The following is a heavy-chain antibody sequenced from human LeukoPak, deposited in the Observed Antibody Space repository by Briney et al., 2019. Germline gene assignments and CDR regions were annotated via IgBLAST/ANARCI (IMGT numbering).Heavy chain of an antibody. CDR3: ARVSRRWLQLYYLHY. V-gene: IGHV4-59*01. D-gene: IGHD5-24*01. Sequence: SQTLSLTCTVSGGSISSYYSRWIRHPPRKGLEWIGYIYYSGSPNYNPSLKSRVTISVDTSKNQFPLKLSSVTAADTAVYYCARVSRRWLQLYYLHYWGEGTLVSVSS. J-gene: IGHJ4*02. CDR2: IYYSGSP. CDR1: GGSISSYY.